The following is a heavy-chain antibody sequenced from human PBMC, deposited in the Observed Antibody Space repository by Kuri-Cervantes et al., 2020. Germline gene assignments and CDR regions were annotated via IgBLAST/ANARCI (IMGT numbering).Heavy chain of an antibody. CDR3: ARGLRYCSSTSCYDTYYYYMDV. CDR2: MYNSGRT. D-gene: IGHD2-2*01. CDR1: GDSITNYY. Sequence: SETLSLTCTVSGDSITNYYWSWIRQPPGKGLEWIGYMYNSGRTSYTPSLKSRVTISVDTSKNQFSLKLSSVTAADTAVYYCARGLRYCSSTSCYDTYYYYMDVWGKGTTVTVSS. J-gene: IGHJ6*03. V-gene: IGHV4-59*12.